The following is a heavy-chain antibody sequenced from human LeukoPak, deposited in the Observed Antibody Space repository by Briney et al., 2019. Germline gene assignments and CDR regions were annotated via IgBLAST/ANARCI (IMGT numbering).Heavy chain of an antibody. CDR1: GGSISSGDYY. V-gene: IGHV4-30-4*01. CDR3: ARPGYSSGWYDWYFDL. D-gene: IGHD6-19*01. J-gene: IGHJ2*01. CDR2: IYYSGST. Sequence: SQTLSLTCTVSGGSISSGDYYWSWIRQPPGKGLEWIGYIYYSGSTYYNPSLKSRVTISVDTSKNQSSLKLSSVTAADTAVYYCARPGYSSGWYDWYFDLWGRGTLVTVSS.